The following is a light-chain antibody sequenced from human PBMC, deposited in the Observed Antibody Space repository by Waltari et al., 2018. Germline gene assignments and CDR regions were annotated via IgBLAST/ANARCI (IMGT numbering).Light chain of an antibody. CDR1: SSEVGTYNR. J-gene: IGLJ2*01. V-gene: IGLV2-18*02. CDR3: SSYTPSGTLV. CDR2: DLS. Sequence: QSALTQPPSASGSPGQSVTISCSGTSSEVGTYNRVSWYQQPPGTAPKLIIFDLSSRPSGVPDRFSGSKSGSTASLTISGLQAEDEGDYYCSSYTPSGTLVFGGGTKLTV.